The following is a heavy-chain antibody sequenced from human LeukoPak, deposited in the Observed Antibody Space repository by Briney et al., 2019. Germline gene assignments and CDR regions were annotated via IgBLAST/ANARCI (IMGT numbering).Heavy chain of an antibody. J-gene: IGHJ5*02. V-gene: IGHV1-2*02. Sequence: ASVKVSCKASGYTLTGYYMHWVRQGPGQGLEWMGWINPNSGGTNYAQKFQGRVTMTRDTSISTAYMELSRLRSDDTAVYYCARVPLGYCSSTSCYWAFNWFDPWGQGTLVTVSS. CDR2: INPNSGGT. D-gene: IGHD2-2*01. CDR3: ARVPLGYCSSTSCYWAFNWFDP. CDR1: GYTLTGYY.